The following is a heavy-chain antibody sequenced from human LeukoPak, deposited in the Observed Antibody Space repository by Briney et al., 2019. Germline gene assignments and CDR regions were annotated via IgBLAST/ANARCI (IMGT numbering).Heavy chain of an antibody. CDR2: IYYSGST. Sequence: SETLSLTCTVSGGSISSGDYYWSWIRQPPGKGLEWIGYIYYSGSTYYNPSLKSRVTISVDTSKNQFSLKLRSVTAADTAVYYCARVGDYGGNQNFDYWGQGTLVTVSS. CDR1: GGSISSGDYY. CDR3: ARVGDYGGNQNFDY. J-gene: IGHJ4*02. V-gene: IGHV4-30-4*01. D-gene: IGHD4-23*01.